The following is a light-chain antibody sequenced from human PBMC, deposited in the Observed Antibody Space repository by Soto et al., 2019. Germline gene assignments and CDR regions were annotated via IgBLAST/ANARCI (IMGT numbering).Light chain of an antibody. CDR3: QQYGNSRA. CDR1: QSVSSSY. J-gene: IGKJ1*01. CDR2: GAS. Sequence: ENVLTQSPGTLSLSPGERATLSCRASQSVSSSYLAWYQQKPGQAPRLLIYGASSRATGIPDRFSGSGSGTDVTLTISRLEPEDFAVYYCQQYGNSRAFGQGTKVEIK. V-gene: IGKV3-20*01.